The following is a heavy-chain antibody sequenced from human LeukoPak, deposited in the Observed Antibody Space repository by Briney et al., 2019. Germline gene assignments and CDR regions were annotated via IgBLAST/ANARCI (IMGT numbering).Heavy chain of an antibody. CDR1: GGCISSSSYY. V-gene: IGHV4-39*07. CDR2: IYYSGST. CDR3: ARDHPGSYYDFWSGYSTGSAFYAFDI. D-gene: IGHD3-3*01. J-gene: IGHJ3*02. Sequence: SETLSLTCTVSGGCISSSSYYWGWIRQPPGKGLEWIGSIYYSGSTYYNPSLKSRVTISVDTSKNQFSLKLSSVTAADTAVYYCARDHPGSYYDFWSGYSTGSAFYAFDIWGQGTMVTVSS.